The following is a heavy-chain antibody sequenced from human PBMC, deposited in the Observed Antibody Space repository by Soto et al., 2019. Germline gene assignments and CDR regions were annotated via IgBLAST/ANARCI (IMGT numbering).Heavy chain of an antibody. CDR3: AKGRGTGTTRLGAFDI. CDR2: ISDNGGTT. J-gene: IGHJ3*02. Sequence: EVQLLESGGGLVQPGGSLRLSCAASGFTFRTYAMTWVRQAPGKGLEWVSGISDNGGTTYYADPVKGRFTMSRDNSKSALYLQMNSLRAEDTALYYCAKGRGTGTTRLGAFDIWGQGTMVTVSS. D-gene: IGHD1-1*01. V-gene: IGHV3-23*01. CDR1: GFTFRTYA.